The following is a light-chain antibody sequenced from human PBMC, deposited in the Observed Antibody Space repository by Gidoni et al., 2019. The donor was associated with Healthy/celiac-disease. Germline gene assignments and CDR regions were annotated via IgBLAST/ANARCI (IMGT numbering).Light chain of an antibody. V-gene: IGKV3-11*01. CDR2: DAS. CDR3: QQRSNWPLLYS. J-gene: IGKJ2*03. Sequence: DIVLTQSPATLSLSPGERATLSCRASQSVSSYLAWYQQKPGQAPRLLIYDASNRATGIPARFSGSGSGTDFTLTISSLEPEDSAVYYCQQRSNWPLLYSFGQGTKLEIK. CDR1: QSVSSY.